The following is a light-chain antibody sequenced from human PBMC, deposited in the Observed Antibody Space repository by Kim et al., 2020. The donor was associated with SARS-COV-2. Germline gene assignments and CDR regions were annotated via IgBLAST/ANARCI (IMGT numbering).Light chain of an antibody. CDR2: GAS. V-gene: IGKV3-15*01. CDR1: QSVSSN. J-gene: IGKJ1*01. Sequence: EIVMTQSPATLSVSPGERATLSCRASQSVSSNFAWYQRKPGQAPRLLIYGASTRATDIPARFSGSGSGTEFSLTISSLQSEDFAVYYCQQYNNWPWTFGQGTKV. CDR3: QQYNNWPWT.